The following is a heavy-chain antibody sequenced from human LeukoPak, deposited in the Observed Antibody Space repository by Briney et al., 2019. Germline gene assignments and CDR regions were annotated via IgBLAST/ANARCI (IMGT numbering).Heavy chain of an antibody. Sequence: ASVKVSCKVSGNTLTELSMHWLRQAPGKGLEGLGGFDPKDGETIYAQKFKGRVTMTGDTSKATAYMELSSLRSEAPAVYYCAKASGFYVSGSLDYWGQGNLVTVSS. CDR2: FDPKDGET. CDR3: AKASGFYVSGSLDY. D-gene: IGHD3-10*01. CDR1: GNTLTELS. J-gene: IGHJ4*02. V-gene: IGHV1-24*01.